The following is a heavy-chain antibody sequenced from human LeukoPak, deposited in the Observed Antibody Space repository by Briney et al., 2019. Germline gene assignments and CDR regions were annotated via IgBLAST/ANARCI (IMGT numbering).Heavy chain of an antibody. D-gene: IGHD3-16*02. J-gene: IGHJ3*02. V-gene: IGHV3-23*01. CDR3: AKDYDYVWGSYRYPASLAFDI. Sequence: GGSLRLSCAASGFTFSSYAMSWVRQAPGKGLEWVSAISGSGGSTYYADSVKGRFTISRDNSKNTLYLQMNSLRAEDTAVYYCAKDYDYVWGSYRYPASLAFDIWGQGTMVTVSS. CDR1: GFTFSSYA. CDR2: ISGSGGST.